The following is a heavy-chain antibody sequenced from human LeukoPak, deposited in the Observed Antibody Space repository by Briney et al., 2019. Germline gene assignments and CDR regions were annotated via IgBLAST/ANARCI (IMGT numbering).Heavy chain of an antibody. D-gene: IGHD6-25*01. CDR3: ARDPYSSGNIDY. V-gene: IGHV1-18*01. J-gene: IGHJ4*02. CDR2: INPYSGNT. CDR1: GYTFTSYG. Sequence: ATVKVSRKASGYTFTSYGISWVRQAPGQGLEWMGWINPYSGNTNYAQKLQGRVTMTTDTSTSTAYMELRSLRSDDTAVYYCARDPYSSGNIDYWGQGTLVTVSS.